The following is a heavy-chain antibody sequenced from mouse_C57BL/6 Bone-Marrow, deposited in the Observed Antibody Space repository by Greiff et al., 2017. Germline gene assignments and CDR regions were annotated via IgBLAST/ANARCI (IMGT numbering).Heavy chain of an antibody. CDR1: GYTFTSYG. CDR2: IYPRSGNT. D-gene: IGHD2-2*01. V-gene: IGHV1-81*01. CDR3: AIYYGYDAAWFAY. Sequence: QVQLQQSGAELARPGASVKLSCKASGYTFTSYGISWVKQRTGQGLEWIGEIYPRSGNTYYNEKFKGKAKLTADKSSSTAYMELRSLTSEDSAVYFCAIYYGYDAAWFAYWGQGTLVTVSA. J-gene: IGHJ3*01.